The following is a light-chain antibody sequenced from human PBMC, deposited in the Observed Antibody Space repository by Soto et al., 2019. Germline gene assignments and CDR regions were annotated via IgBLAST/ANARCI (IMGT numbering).Light chain of an antibody. J-gene: IGKJ1*01. CDR3: QQYGSSWT. CDR1: QSVSSSY. Sequence: IVMTQSPAILSVSRGERATLSCRASQSVSSSYLAWYQQKPGQAPRLLIYGASSRATGIPDRFSGSGSGTDFTLTISRLETEDFAVYYCQQYGSSWTFGQGTKVDIK. CDR2: GAS. V-gene: IGKV3-20*01.